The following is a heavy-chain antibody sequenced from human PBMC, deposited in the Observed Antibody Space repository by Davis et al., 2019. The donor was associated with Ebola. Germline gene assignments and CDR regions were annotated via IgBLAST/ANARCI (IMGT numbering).Heavy chain of an antibody. V-gene: IGHV5-51*01. CDR3: ARSRGAATPSPYAFDI. CDR2: IYPGDSDT. J-gene: IGHJ3*02. D-gene: IGHD2-15*01. CDR1: GYSFTIYW. Sequence: GESLKISCKGSGYSFTIYWIGWVRQMPGKGLEWMGIIYPGDSDTRYSPSFQGQVTISADKSISTAYVQWSSLKASGTAMYYCARSRGAATPSPYAFDIWGQGTMVTVCS.